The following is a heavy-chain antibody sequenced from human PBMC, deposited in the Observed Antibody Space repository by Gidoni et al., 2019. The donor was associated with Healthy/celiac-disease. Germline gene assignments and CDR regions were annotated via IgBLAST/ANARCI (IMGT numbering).Heavy chain of an antibody. CDR3: AKVGGPVLTGSYFDY. CDR1: GFPFSSYA. J-gene: IGHJ4*02. D-gene: IGHD3-9*01. CDR2: ISVSGGST. Sequence: EVQLLESGGVLVQPGGSLRLSCAASGFPFSSYAMSWVRQAPGKGLEWVSAISVSGGSTYYADSVKGRFTISRDNSKNTLYLQMNSLRAEDTAVYYCAKVGGPVLTGSYFDYWGQGTLVTVSS. V-gene: IGHV3-23*01.